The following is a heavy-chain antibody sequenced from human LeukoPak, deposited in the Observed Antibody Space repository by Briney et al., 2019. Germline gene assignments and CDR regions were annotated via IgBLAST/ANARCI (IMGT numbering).Heavy chain of an antibody. CDR1: GGSISNYY. CDR2: IYYSGST. J-gene: IGHJ4*02. Sequence: SETLSLTCTVSGGSISNYYWSWIRQPPGKGLEWIGYIYYSGSTNYNPSLKSRVTISVDTSKNQFSLKLSSVTAADTAVYYCARQISRYDFWSGYPDYWGQGTLVTVSS. V-gene: IGHV4-59*01. CDR3: ARQISRYDFWSGYPDY. D-gene: IGHD3-3*01.